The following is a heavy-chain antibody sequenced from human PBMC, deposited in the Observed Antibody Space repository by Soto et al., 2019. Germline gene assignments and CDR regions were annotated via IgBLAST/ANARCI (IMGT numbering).Heavy chain of an antibody. CDR3: ARVSGSGYDFFPLDY. Sequence: QPGGSLRLPCAASGFTFSSSGKHWDRQAPGKGLEGVAAIWYDGSNKYYADSVKGRFTISSGNSKSTLYLQMNSLRAEDTAVYYCARVSGSGYDFFPLDYWGQGTRVTVSS. CDR1: GFTFSSSG. CDR2: IWYDGSNK. D-gene: IGHD5-12*01. V-gene: IGHV3-33*01. J-gene: IGHJ4*02.